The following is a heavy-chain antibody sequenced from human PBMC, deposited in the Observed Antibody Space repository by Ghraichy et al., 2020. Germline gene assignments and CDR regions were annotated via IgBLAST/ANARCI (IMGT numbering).Heavy chain of an antibody. CDR1: GGTFSSYA. Sequence: SVKVSCKASGGTFSSYAISWVRQAPGQGLEWMGGIIPIFGTANYAQKFQGRVTITADKSTSTAYMELSSLRSEDTAVYYCARDNYYYYYMDVWGKGTTVTVSS. CDR3: ARDNYYYYYMDV. CDR2: IIPIFGTA. J-gene: IGHJ6*03. V-gene: IGHV1-69*06.